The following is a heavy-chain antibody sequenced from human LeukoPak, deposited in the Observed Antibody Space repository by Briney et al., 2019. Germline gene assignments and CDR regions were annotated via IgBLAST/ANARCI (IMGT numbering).Heavy chain of an antibody. D-gene: IGHD3-3*01. CDR1: GYTFTGYY. CDR3: ARDFWSGYYHDY. J-gene: IGHJ4*02. V-gene: IGHV1-2*02. Sequence: GASVKVSCKASGYTFTGYYMHWVRPAPGQGLEWMGWINPNSGGTNYAQKFQGRVTMTRDTSISTAYMELSRLRSDDTAVYYCARDFWSGYYHDYWGQGTLVTVSS. CDR2: INPNSGGT.